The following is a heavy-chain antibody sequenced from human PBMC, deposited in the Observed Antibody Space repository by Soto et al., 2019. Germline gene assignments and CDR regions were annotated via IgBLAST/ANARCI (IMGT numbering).Heavy chain of an antibody. CDR2: IYSSGLT. Sequence: SETLSLTCYVSGASIDRFYWSWVRQPAGKGLEWIGHIYSSGLTNYNPSLRSRVTMSVDSSKSQFSLKLTSATAADTAVYYCARDWELPRFDSWGPGTLVTVS. D-gene: IGHD1-7*01. J-gene: IGHJ4*02. CDR1: GASIDRFY. CDR3: ARDWELPRFDS. V-gene: IGHV4-4*07.